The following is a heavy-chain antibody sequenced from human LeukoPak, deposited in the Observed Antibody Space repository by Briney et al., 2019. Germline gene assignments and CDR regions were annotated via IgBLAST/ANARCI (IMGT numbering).Heavy chain of an antibody. D-gene: IGHD3-16*02. J-gene: IGHJ4*02. CDR2: INPNSGGT. Sequence: ASVKVSCKASGYTFTGYYMHWVRQAPGQGLEWMGWINPNSGGTNYAQKFQGRVTMTRDTSISTAYMELSRLRSDDTAVYYCARGKYYDYVWGSYRLSYFDYWGQGTLVTVSS. CDR1: GYTFTGYY. V-gene: IGHV1-2*02. CDR3: ARGKYYDYVWGSYRLSYFDY.